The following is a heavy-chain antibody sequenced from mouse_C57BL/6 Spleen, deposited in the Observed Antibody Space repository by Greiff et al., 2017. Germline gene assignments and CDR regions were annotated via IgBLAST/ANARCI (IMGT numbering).Heavy chain of an antibody. CDR1: GFSLTSYG. V-gene: IGHV2-2*01. D-gene: IGHD3-2*02. CDR3: ARNWGTAQAGFAY. J-gene: IGHJ3*01. Sequence: VKVVESGPGLVQPSQSLSITCTVSGFSLTSYGVHWVRQSPGKGLEWLGMIWSGGSTDYNAAFISRLSISKDNSKSQVFFKMNSLQADDTAIYYCARNWGTAQAGFAYWGQGTLVTVSA. CDR2: IWSGGST.